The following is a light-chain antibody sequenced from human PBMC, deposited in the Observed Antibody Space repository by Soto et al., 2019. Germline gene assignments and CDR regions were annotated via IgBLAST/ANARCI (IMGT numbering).Light chain of an antibody. V-gene: IGKV3-15*01. CDR2: GAF. Sequence: EIVMTQSPATLSVSPGEGATLSCRASQTVGSSLAWYQPKPGQAPRLLIYGAFTRVTGVPARFSGSGSGTEFTITISSLQSEDFAVYYCQEYINWPVYTFGQGTKLEIK. CDR1: QTVGSS. J-gene: IGKJ2*01. CDR3: QEYINWPVYT.